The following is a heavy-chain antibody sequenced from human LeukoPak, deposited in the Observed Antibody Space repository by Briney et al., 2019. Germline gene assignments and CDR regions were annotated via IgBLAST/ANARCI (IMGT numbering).Heavy chain of an antibody. CDR3: ARDRRRSAALRSTYYFDY. V-gene: IGHV3-21*01. Sequence: GGSLRLSCAASAFTFSSYSMNWVRQAPGKGLEWVSSISSSGSYIYYADSVKGRFTISRDNAKNSLHLQMNSLRAEDTAVYYCARDRRRSAALRSTYYFDYWGQGTLVTVSS. J-gene: IGHJ4*02. CDR2: ISSSGSYI. D-gene: IGHD6-13*01. CDR1: AFTFSSYS.